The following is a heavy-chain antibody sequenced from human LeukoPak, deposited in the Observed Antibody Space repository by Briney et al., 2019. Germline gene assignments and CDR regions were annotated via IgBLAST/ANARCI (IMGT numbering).Heavy chain of an antibody. CDR2: ISSSSSYI. CDR1: GFTFSTYT. V-gene: IGHV3-21*01. Sequence: GGSLRLSCAASGFTFSTYTLNWVRQAPGKGLEWVSSISSSSSYIYYADSVKGRFTISRDNAKNSLYLQMNSLRAEDTAVYYCARDPSYGVWGSSEDDPWGQGTLVTVPS. J-gene: IGHJ5*02. CDR3: ARDPSYGVWGSSEDDP. D-gene: IGHD3-16*01.